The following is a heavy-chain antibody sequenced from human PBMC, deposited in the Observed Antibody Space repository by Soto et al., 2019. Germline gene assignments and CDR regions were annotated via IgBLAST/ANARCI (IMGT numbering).Heavy chain of an antibody. D-gene: IGHD1-26*01. Sequence: GASVKVSCKASGFIFTNYGFTWVRQAPGQGPEWMGWISANNGDTNYAQKFQGRVTMTTDTSTSTAYMELRSLISDDTAVYYCARVTVGPTGNWFDPWGQGTLVTVSS. CDR1: GFIFTNYG. CDR2: ISANNGDT. J-gene: IGHJ5*02. CDR3: ARVTVGPTGNWFDP. V-gene: IGHV1-18*01.